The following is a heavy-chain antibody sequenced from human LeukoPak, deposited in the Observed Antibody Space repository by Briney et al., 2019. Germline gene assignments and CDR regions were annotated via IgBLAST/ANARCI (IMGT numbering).Heavy chain of an antibody. Sequence: GGSLRLSCAASGFTFSSYAMSWVRQAPGKGLEWVSAISGSGGSTYYADSVKGRFTISRDNSKNTLYLKMNSLRAEDTAVYYCAKDGIAAAGPDWFDPWGQGTLVTVSS. V-gene: IGHV3-23*01. CDR2: ISGSGGST. D-gene: IGHD6-13*01. CDR1: GFTFSSYA. CDR3: AKDGIAAAGPDWFDP. J-gene: IGHJ5*02.